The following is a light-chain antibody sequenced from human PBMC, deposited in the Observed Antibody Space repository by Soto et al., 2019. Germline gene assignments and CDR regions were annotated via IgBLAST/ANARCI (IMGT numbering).Light chain of an antibody. Sequence: DSQRTQSPSTLSASVGDRVTITCRASQSISNWLAWYQQKPGNAPKLLIYEASSLESGVQSRFSGGAIGTECTLTISSLQTDDFATYYCQQYHSFGLTVGGGTKVEIK. CDR2: EAS. J-gene: IGKJ4*01. CDR3: QQYHSFGLT. V-gene: IGKV1-5*03. CDR1: QSISNW.